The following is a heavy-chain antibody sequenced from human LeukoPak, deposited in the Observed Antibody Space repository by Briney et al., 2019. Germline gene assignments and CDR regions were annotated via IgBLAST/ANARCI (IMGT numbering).Heavy chain of an antibody. CDR3: ARLGSGSYFDY. J-gene: IGHJ4*02. Sequence: KPSETLSLTCTVSGGSISSSSYYWGWIRQPPGKGLEWIGSIYYSGSTYYNPSLKSRVTISVDTSKNQFSLKLSSVTAADTAVYYCARLGSGSYFDYWGQGTLVTVSS. CDR1: GGSISSSSYY. CDR2: IYYSGST. V-gene: IGHV4-39*01. D-gene: IGHD1-26*01.